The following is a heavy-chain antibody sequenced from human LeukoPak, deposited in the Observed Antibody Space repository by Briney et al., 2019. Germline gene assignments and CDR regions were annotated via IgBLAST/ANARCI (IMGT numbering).Heavy chain of an antibody. CDR1: GFTFSSYN. CDR3: ARGNYYGQDY. D-gene: IGHD3-10*01. J-gene: IGHJ4*02. V-gene: IGHV3-48*02. CDR2: IKTSGSIM. Sequence: GGSLRLSCAASGFTFSSYNMNWVRQAPGKGLEWISNIKTSGSIMFYADSVKGRFTISRDNAENSLYLQMNSLRDEDTAVYYCARGNYYGQDYWGQGTLVTVSS.